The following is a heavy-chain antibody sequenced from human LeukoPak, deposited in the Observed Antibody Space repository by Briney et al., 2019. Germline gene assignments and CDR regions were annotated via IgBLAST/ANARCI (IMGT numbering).Heavy chain of an antibody. J-gene: IGHJ4*02. V-gene: IGHV1-2*02. Sequence: ASVKVSCKASGYTFTGYYMHWVRQAPGQGLEWMGWINPNSGGTNYAQKFQGRVTMTRDTSISTAYMELSRLRSEDTAVYYCATAGGVVPAAKHDFDYWGQGTLVTVSS. D-gene: IGHD2-2*01. CDR1: GYTFTGYY. CDR2: INPNSGGT. CDR3: ATAGGVVPAAKHDFDY.